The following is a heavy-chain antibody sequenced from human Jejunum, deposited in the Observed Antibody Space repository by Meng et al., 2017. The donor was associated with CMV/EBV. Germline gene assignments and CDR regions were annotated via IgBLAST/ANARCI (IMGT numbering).Heavy chain of an antibody. D-gene: IGHD2-8*01. CDR1: RFTFIDYY. J-gene: IGHJ4*02. CDR3: ARENGPKRFDS. V-gene: IGHV3-11*06. Sequence: QVHPVDAGRVLVKPGGSLRLSCAASRFTFIDYYIPWIRQSPGQGLEWISYISKTSGSYTTYTDSVKGRFTISRDNAKDTVYLQMNSLRDEDTAVYYCARENGPKRFDSLGQGTLVTVSS. CDR2: ISKTSGSYT.